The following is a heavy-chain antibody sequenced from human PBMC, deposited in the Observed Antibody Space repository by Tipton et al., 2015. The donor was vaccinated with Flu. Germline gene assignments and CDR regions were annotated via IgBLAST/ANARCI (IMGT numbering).Heavy chain of an antibody. CDR1: GFTFSSYA. V-gene: IGHV3-23*01. Sequence: LSLTCAASGFTFSSYAMSWVRQAPGKGLEWVSAISGSGGSTYYADSVKGRFTISRDNSKNTLYLQMNSLRAEATAVYYCAKDRGGSPAYSAYILSSPLGYWGQGTLVTVSS. D-gene: IGHD2-15*01. CDR3: AKDRGGSPAYSAYILSSPLGY. CDR2: ISGSGGST. J-gene: IGHJ4*02.